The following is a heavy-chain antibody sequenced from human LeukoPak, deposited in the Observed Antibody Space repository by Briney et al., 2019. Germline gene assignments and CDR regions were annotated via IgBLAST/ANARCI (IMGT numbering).Heavy chain of an antibody. CDR1: GGSIGSSSYY. CDR2: INHSGST. J-gene: IGHJ4*02. CDR3: ARVPYGDYGFDY. Sequence: SETLSLTCTVSGGSIGSSSYYWGWIRQPPGKGLEWIGEINHSGSTNYNPSLKSRVTISVDTSKNQFSLKLSSVTAADTAVYYCARVPYGDYGFDYWGQGTLVTVSS. D-gene: IGHD4-17*01. V-gene: IGHV4-39*07.